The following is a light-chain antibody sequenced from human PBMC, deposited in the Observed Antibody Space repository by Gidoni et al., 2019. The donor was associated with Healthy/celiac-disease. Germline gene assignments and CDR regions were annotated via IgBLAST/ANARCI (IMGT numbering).Light chain of an antibody. Sequence: QSALTQPASVSGSPGQSITLSCTGTSSDVGGYNYVSWYQQHPVKAPKLMIYEVSNRPSGVSNRFSGSKSGNTASLTISGLQAEDEADYYCSSYTSSSTLVVFGGGTKLTVL. V-gene: IGLV2-14*01. CDR1: SSDVGGYNY. CDR2: EVS. CDR3: SSYTSSSTLVV. J-gene: IGLJ2*01.